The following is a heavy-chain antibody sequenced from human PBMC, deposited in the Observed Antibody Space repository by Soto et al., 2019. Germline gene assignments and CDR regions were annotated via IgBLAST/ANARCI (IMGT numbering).Heavy chain of an antibody. CDR1: GYTFTSYG. D-gene: IGHD2-2*01. CDR3: ARVPRYCSSTSCYCLGY. CDR2: ISAYNGNT. Sequence: ASVKVSCKASGYTFTSYGISWVRQAPGQGLEWMGWISAYNGNTNYAQKLQGRVTMTTDTSTSTAYMELRSLRSDDTAVYYCARVPRYCSSTSCYCLGYWGQGTLVTVSS. V-gene: IGHV1-18*01. J-gene: IGHJ4*02.